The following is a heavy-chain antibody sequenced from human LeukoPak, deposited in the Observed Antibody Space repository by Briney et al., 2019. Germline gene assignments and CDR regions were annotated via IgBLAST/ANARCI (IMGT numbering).Heavy chain of an antibody. CDR1: GFTFSDYY. V-gene: IGHV3-11*01. D-gene: IGHD4-11*01. J-gene: IGHJ4*02. CDR2: ISSSGSTI. Sequence: GGSPRLSCAASGFTFSDYYMSWIRQAPGKGLEWVSYISSSGSTIYYADSVKGRFTISRDNAKNSLYLQMNSLRADDTAVYYCASPPTVTTFDSWGQGTLVTVSS. CDR3: ASPPTVTTFDS.